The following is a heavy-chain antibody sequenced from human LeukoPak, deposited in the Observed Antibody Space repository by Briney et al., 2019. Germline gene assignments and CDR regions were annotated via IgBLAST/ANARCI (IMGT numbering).Heavy chain of an antibody. D-gene: IGHD3-10*01. J-gene: IGHJ5*02. CDR3: ARHYGP. CDR2: IYSSGST. V-gene: IGHV4-59*08. Sequence: SETLSLTCTVSGGSISSYYWSWIRQPPGKGLEWIEYIYSSGSTNYNPSLKSRITISVDTSKNQFSLKLNSVTAADTAVYYCARHYGPWGQGTLVTVSS. CDR1: GGSISSYY.